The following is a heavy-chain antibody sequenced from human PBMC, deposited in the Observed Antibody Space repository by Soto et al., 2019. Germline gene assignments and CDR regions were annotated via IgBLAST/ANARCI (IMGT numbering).Heavy chain of an antibody. CDR1: GFTFSSYW. Sequence: GGSLRLSCAASGFTFSSYWMSWVRQAPGKGLEWVANIKQDGSEKYYVDSVKGRFTISRDNAKNSLYLQMNSLRAEDTAVYYCARGFPLVAGKNLIDYWGQGTLVTVSS. CDR2: IKQDGSEK. CDR3: ARGFPLVAGKNLIDY. D-gene: IGHD6-19*01. V-gene: IGHV3-7*01. J-gene: IGHJ4*02.